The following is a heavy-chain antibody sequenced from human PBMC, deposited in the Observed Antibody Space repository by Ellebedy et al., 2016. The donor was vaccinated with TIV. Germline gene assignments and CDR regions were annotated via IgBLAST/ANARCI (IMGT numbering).Heavy chain of an antibody. Sequence: AASVKVSCKASGYTFTNYGISWVRQAPGQGLEWMGVIDPSGGSTDYAQKFQGRVTMTRDTSTSTVYMELSSLRSEDTAVYYCARDQAEGRSSDYWGQGTLVTVSS. J-gene: IGHJ4*02. CDR2: IDPSGGST. V-gene: IGHV1-46*01. D-gene: IGHD6-13*01. CDR1: GYTFTNYG. CDR3: ARDQAEGRSSDY.